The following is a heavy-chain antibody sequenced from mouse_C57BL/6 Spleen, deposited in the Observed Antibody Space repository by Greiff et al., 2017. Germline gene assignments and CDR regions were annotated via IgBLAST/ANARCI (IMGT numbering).Heavy chain of an antibody. Sequence: EVQLVESGPGLVKPSQSLSLTCSVTGYSITSGYYWNWIRQFPGNKLEWMGYISYDGSNNYNPSLKNRISITRDTSKNQFFLKLNSVTTEDTATYYCARDSYYGNHWGQGTTLTVSS. CDR2: ISYDGSN. CDR1: GYSITSGYY. V-gene: IGHV3-6*01. J-gene: IGHJ2*01. D-gene: IGHD2-10*01. CDR3: ARDSYYGNH.